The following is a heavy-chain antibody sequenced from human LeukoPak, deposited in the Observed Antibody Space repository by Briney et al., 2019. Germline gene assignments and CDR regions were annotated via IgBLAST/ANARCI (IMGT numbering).Heavy chain of an antibody. V-gene: IGHV3-53*01. CDR1: GFTVSSNY. Sequence: GGPLRLSCAASGFTVSSNYMSWVRQAPGKGLEWVSVIYTGGSTYYADSVKGRFTISRDNSKNTLYLQMSSLRAEGTAVYYCARFSSGSFDYWGQGTLVTVSS. J-gene: IGHJ4*02. D-gene: IGHD1-26*01. CDR2: IYTGGST. CDR3: ARFSSGSFDY.